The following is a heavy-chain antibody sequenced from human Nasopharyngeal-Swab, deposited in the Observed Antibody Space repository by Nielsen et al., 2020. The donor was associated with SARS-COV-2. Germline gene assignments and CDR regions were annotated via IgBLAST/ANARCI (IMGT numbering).Heavy chain of an antibody. CDR3: ARVELYDFWSGYYLFDY. CDR1: GYTFTSYG. D-gene: IGHD3-3*01. CDR2: ISAYNGNT. J-gene: IGHJ4*02. Sequence: SVKVSCKASGYTFTSYGISWVRQAPGQGLEWMGWISAYNGNTNYAQKLQGRVTMTTDTSTSTAYMELRSLRSDDTAVYYCARVELYDFWSGYYLFDYWGQGTLVTVSS. V-gene: IGHV1-18*01.